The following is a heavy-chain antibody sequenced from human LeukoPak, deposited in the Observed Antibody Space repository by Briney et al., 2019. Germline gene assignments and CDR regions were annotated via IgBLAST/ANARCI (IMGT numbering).Heavy chain of an antibody. V-gene: IGHV3-48*04. CDR1: GFTFSSYS. Sequence: GGSLRLSCAASGFTFSSYSMNWVRQAPGKGLEWVSYISSSSSTIYYADSVKGRFTISRDNAENSLYLQMNSLRAGDTAVYYCARTAENSSGWLHRGYYFDYWGQGTLVTVSS. CDR3: ARTAENSSGWLHRGYYFDY. CDR2: ISSSSSTI. D-gene: IGHD6-19*01. J-gene: IGHJ4*02.